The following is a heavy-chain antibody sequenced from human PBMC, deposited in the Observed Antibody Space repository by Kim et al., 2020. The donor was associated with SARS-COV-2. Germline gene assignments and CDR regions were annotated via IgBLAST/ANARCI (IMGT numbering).Heavy chain of an antibody. D-gene: IGHD3-9*01. V-gene: IGHV1-2*02. J-gene: IGHJ4*02. CDR2: INPNSGGT. CDR1: GYTFTGYY. CDR3: ARAPIFRYSDWLLWDY. Sequence: ASVKVSCKASGYTFTGYYMHWVRQAPGQGLEWMGWINPNSGGTNYAQKFQGRVTMTRDTSISTAYMEVSRLRSDDTAVYYCARAPIFRYSDWLLWDYWGQGTLVTVSS.